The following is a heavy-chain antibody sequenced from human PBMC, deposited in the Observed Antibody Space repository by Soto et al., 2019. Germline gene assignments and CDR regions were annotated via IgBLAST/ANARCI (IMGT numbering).Heavy chain of an antibody. Sequence: EVQLLESGGGLVQPGGPLRLSCAASGFTFSNYAMSWVRQAPGKGLEWVSTISGSGGNTYYPDSVKGRFTISRDNSKNTVYLQMNSLRAEDTAVYYCAKERLGRGADYWGQGALVTVTS. J-gene: IGHJ4*02. CDR3: AKERLGRGADY. V-gene: IGHV3-23*01. CDR1: GFTFSNYA. CDR2: ISGSGGNT.